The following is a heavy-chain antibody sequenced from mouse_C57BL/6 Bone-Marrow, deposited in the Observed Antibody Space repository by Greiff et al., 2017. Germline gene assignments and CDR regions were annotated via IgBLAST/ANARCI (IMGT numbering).Heavy chain of an antibody. V-gene: IGHV6-3*01. CDR3: TAGPWFAY. CDR1: GFTFSNYW. Sequence: EVQLQESGGGLVQPGGSMKLSCVASGFTFSNYWMNWVRQSPGKGLEWVAQIRLKSDNYATHYAESVKGRFTISRDDSKSSVYLQMNNLRAEDTGIYYCTAGPWFAYWGQGTLVTVSA. CDR2: IRLKSDNYAT. J-gene: IGHJ3*01.